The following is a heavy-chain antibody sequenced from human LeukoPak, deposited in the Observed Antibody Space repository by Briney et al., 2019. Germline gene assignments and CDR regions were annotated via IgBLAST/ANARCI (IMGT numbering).Heavy chain of an antibody. J-gene: IGHJ4*02. Sequence: PGGSLRLSCAASGFTFSSYSMNWVRQAPGKGLEWVSSISSSSSYIYYADSVKGRFTVSRDNAKNSLYLQMNSLRAEDTALYYCASVDYYGSGNYYNDGDCWGQGTLVSVSS. CDR2: ISSSSSYI. D-gene: IGHD3-10*01. CDR1: GFTFSSYS. V-gene: IGHV3-21*01. CDR3: ASVDYYGSGNYYNDGDC.